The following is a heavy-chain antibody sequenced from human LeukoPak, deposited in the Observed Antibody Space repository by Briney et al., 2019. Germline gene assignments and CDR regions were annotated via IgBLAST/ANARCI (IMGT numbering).Heavy chain of an antibody. Sequence: GASVKVSCKASGGTFSSYAISWVRQAPGQGLEWMGRIIPIFGTANYAQKFQGRVTITTDESTSTAYMELSSLRSEDTAVYYCARDLMARAARPCWGQGTLVTVSS. CDR2: IIPIFGTA. CDR1: GGTFSSYA. V-gene: IGHV1-69*05. CDR3: ARDLMARAARPC. D-gene: IGHD6-6*01. J-gene: IGHJ4*02.